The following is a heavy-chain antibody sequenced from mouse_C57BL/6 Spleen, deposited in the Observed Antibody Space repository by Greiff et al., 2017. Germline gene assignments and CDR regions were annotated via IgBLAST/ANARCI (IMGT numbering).Heavy chain of an antibody. Sequence: EVKLEESGGDLVKPGGSLKLSCAASGFTFSSYGMSWVRQTPDKRLEWVATISSGGSYTYYPASVQGRFTISRDNAKNTLHLQMSSLKSEDTAMYYCARRQLSAPLFDVWGTGTTVTVSS. J-gene: IGHJ1*03. D-gene: IGHD1-1*02. V-gene: IGHV5-6*02. CDR2: ISSGGSYT. CDR3: ARRQLSAPLFDV. CDR1: GFTFSSYG.